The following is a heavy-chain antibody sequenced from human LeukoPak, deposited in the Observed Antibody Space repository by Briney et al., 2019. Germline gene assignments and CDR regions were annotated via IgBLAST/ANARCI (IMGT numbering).Heavy chain of an antibody. Sequence: PGGSLRLSCAASGFTFSTSWMHWVRQAPGKGPVWVSRITSDGSTTIYAESMKGRFTIPRDNAKNTLYLQMNSLRAEDTAVYYCARGRGGSYFFDYWGQGALVTVSS. CDR1: GFTFSTSW. D-gene: IGHD1-26*01. J-gene: IGHJ4*02. CDR3: ARGRGGSYFFDY. V-gene: IGHV3-74*01. CDR2: ITSDGSTT.